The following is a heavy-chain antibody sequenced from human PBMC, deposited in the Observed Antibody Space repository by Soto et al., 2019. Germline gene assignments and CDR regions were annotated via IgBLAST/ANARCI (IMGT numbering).Heavy chain of an antibody. Sequence: QVQLQESGPGLVKPSQTLSLTCTVSGGSISSGGYYWSWIRQHPGKGLAWIGYIYYSGSTYYNPSLKSRVTLAVDTSKNQFSLKLSSVTAADTAVYYCARAIYGDYLPAAFDIWGQGTMVTVSS. D-gene: IGHD4-17*01. CDR2: IYYSGST. J-gene: IGHJ3*02. CDR3: ARAIYGDYLPAAFDI. CDR1: GGSISSGGYY. V-gene: IGHV4-31*03.